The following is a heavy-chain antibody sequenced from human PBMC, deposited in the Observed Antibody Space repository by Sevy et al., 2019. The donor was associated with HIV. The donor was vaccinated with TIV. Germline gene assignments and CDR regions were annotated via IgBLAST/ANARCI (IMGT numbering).Heavy chain of an antibody. V-gene: IGHV3-23*01. J-gene: IGHJ4*02. Sequence: GGSLRLSCAASGLSFNTYVMSWVRQAPGKGLQWVSTISPNGGSTYYADSVKGRFTISRDNSRNTVFLQVNSLRAEDTAVYYCAKESLDGYYLGQGTLVTVSS. CDR1: GLSFNTYV. D-gene: IGHD2-21*01. CDR3: AKESLDGYY. CDR2: ISPNGGST.